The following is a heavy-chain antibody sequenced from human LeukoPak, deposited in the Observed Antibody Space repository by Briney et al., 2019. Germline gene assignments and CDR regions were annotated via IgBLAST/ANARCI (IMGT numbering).Heavy chain of an antibody. CDR3: ARGVVPAAEHAAYYYYGMDV. CDR1: GGSISSGGYS. Sequence: SQTLSLTCAVSGGSISSGGYSWSWIRQPPGKGLEWIGYIYHSGSTNYNPSLKSRVTISVDTSKNQFSLKLSSVTAADTAVYYCARGVVPAAEHAAYYYYGMDVWGQGTTVTVSS. J-gene: IGHJ6*02. CDR2: IYHSGST. V-gene: IGHV4-30-2*01. D-gene: IGHD2-2*01.